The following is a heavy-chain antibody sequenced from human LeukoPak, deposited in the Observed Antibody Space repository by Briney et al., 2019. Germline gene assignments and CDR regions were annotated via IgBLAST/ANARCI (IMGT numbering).Heavy chain of an antibody. V-gene: IGHV3-23*01. CDR2: ISGNGGST. D-gene: IGHD6-6*01. CDR3: ARKEGYSTSSSDY. Sequence: GGSLRLSCEAAGFTFSSHAMSWVRQAPGKGLEWVSGISGNGGSTYYADSMKGRFTISRDNSKNTMYMQMNSLRGEDTAIYYCARKEGYSTSSSDYWGQGTLVTVSS. CDR1: GFTFSSHA. J-gene: IGHJ4*02.